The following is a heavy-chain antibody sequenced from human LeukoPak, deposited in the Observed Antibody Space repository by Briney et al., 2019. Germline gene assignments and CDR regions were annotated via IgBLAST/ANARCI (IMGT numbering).Heavy chain of an antibody. CDR1: GFTVITND. J-gene: IGHJ4*02. CDR2: LYSDGNT. V-gene: IGHV3-53*01. Sequence: GGSLRLSCAASGFTVITNDMTWVRQAPGKGLEWVSVLYSDGNTKYADSVQGRFSISRDNSKNTLYLEMNSLSPDDTAVYYCARGVEPLAANTLAYWGQGTLVTVSS. D-gene: IGHD1-14*01. CDR3: ARGVEPLAANTLAY.